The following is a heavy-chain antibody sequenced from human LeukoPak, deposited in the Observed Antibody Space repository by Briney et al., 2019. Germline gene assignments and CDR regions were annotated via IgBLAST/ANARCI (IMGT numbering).Heavy chain of an antibody. CDR3: AEGYCSGGSCYPYYFDY. CDR2: IYYSGST. J-gene: IGHJ4*02. CDR1: GGSYSDYY. V-gene: IGHV4-34*01. Sequence: SETLSLTCGVYGGSYSDYYWSWIRQPPGKGLEWIGSIYYSGSTYYNPSLKSRVTISVDTSKNLFSLKLSSVTAADTAVYYCAEGYCSGGSCYPYYFDYWGQGTLVTVSS. D-gene: IGHD2-15*01.